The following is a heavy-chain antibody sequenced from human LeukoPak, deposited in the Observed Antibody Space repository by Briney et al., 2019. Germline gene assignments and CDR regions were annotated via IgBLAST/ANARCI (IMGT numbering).Heavy chain of an antibody. CDR2: INPNSGGT. CDR1: GYTFTGYY. V-gene: IGHV1-2*02. D-gene: IGHD3-3*01. CDR3: ARGDYDFWSGPPLFDP. J-gene: IGHJ5*02. Sequence: GASVKVSCKASGYTFTGYYMHWVRQAHGQGLEWMGWINPNSGGTNYAQKFQGRVTMTRDTSISTAYMELSRLRSDDTAVYYCARGDYDFWSGPPLFDPWGQGTLVTVSS.